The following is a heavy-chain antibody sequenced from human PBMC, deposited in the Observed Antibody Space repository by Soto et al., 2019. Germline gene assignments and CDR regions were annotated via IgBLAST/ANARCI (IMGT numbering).Heavy chain of an antibody. J-gene: IGHJ6*02. D-gene: IGHD6-6*01. Sequence: QPGGSLRLSCAASGFTFSSDGMPWVRQDPGKGLEWVAVISYDGSNKYYADSVKGRFTISRDNSKNTLYLQMNSLRAEDTAVYYCAKDQARWPGYYYGMDVWGQGTTVTVSS. V-gene: IGHV3-30*18. CDR3: AKDQARWPGYYYGMDV. CDR1: GFTFSSDG. CDR2: ISYDGSNK.